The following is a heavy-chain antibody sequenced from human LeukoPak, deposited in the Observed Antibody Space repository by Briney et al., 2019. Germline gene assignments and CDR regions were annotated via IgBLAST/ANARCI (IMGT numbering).Heavy chain of an antibody. V-gene: IGHV3-21*01. J-gene: IGHJ4*02. Sequence: GGSLRLSCVASGFTCSSYSMNWVRQAPGKGLEWVSTISGSSRYIYFADSVRGRFTISRDNAKNSLYLQMSNLRAEDTAVYYCARRLNNGDYGSDCWGQGTLVTVSS. CDR3: ARRLNNGDYGSDC. CDR1: GFTCSSYS. D-gene: IGHD4-17*01. CDR2: ISGSSRYI.